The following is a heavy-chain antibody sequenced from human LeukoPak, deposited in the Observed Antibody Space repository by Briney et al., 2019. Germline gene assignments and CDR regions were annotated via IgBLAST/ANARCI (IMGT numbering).Heavy chain of an antibody. CDR3: TSHAAFDP. J-gene: IGHJ5*02. V-gene: IGHV3-15*01. Sequence: GGSPRLSCAASGFTFNNAWMNWVRQAPGKGLEWVGRIKSKNVGGTTDYAAPVKGRFTISRDDSKNTVYLQMNSLKIKDTAVYYCTSHAAFDPWGQGTLVTVSS. CDR1: GFTFNNAW. CDR2: IKSKNVGGTT.